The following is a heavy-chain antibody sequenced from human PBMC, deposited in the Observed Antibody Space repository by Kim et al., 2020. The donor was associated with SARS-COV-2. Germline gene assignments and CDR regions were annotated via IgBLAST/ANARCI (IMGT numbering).Heavy chain of an antibody. CDR1: GGSFSGYY. V-gene: IGHV4-34*01. CDR2: INHSGST. D-gene: IGHD1-7*01. Sequence: SETLSLTCAVYGGSFSGYYWSWIRQPPGKGLEWIGEINHSGSTNYNPSLKSRVTISVDTSKNQFSLKLSSVTAADTAVYYCARDNWNYLNAPPFDYWGQG. J-gene: IGHJ4*02. CDR3: ARDNWNYLNAPPFDY.